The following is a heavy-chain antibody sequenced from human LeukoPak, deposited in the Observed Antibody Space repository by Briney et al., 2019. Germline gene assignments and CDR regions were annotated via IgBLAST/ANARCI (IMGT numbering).Heavy chain of an antibody. CDR1: GYTFTSYW. D-gene: IGHD1-26*01. CDR3: AIQWGSGGYDY. J-gene: IGHJ4*02. V-gene: IGHV5-51*01. Sequence: GESLKISCKGSGYTFTSYWIARVRQMPGKGLGWMGITYPGDSDTRYSPSFQGQVTISADKSISTAYLQWSSLKASDTAMYYCAIQWGSGGYDYWGQGTLVTVSS. CDR2: TYPGDSDT.